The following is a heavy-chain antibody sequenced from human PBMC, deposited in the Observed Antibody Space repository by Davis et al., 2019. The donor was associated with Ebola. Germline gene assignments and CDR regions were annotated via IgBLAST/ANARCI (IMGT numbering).Heavy chain of an antibody. V-gene: IGHV1-69*13. J-gene: IGHJ4*02. D-gene: IGHD1-7*01. Sequence: SVTVSCKASGGTFSSYAISWVRQAPGQGLEWMGGIIPIFGTANYAQKFQGRVTITADESTSTAYMELSSLRSEDTAVYYCARRDKNYDYSFDYWGQGTLVTVSS. CDR3: ARRDKNYDYSFDY. CDR1: GGTFSSYA. CDR2: IIPIFGTA.